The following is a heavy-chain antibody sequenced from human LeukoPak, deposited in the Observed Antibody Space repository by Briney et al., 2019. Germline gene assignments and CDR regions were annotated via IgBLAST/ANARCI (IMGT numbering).Heavy chain of an antibody. CDR3: ARAYSSSWYRTPGGGFDP. J-gene: IGHJ5*02. CDR2: INPNSGGT. D-gene: IGHD6-13*01. CDR1: GYTFTGYY. V-gene: IGHV1-2*02. Sequence: GASVKVSCKASGYTFTGYYMHWVRQAPGQELEWMGWINPNSGGTNYAQKFQGRVTMTRDTSISTAYMELSRLRSDDTAVYYCARAYSSSWYRTPGGGFDPWGQGTLVTVSS.